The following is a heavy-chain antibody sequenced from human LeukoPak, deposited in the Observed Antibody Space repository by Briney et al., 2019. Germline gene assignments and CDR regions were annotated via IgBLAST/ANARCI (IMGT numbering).Heavy chain of an antibody. CDR1: GYTFTGYY. V-gene: IGHV1-2*02. J-gene: IGHJ3*02. D-gene: IGHD4-23*01. Sequence: ASVKVSCKASGYTFTGYYMNWVRQAPGQGLEWMGWINPNSGGTNYAQKFQGRVTMTRETSTSTAYMELSRLRSDDTAVYYCARSDYGGNSGDPFHIWGQGTMVTVSS. CDR3: ARSDYGGNSGDPFHI. CDR2: INPNSGGT.